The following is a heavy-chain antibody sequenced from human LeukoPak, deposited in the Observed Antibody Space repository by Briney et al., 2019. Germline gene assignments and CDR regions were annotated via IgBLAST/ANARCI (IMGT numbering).Heavy chain of an antibody. CDR2: INPNSGGT. CDR1: GYTFTGYY. J-gene: IGHJ4*02. V-gene: IGHV1-2*02. Sequence: ASVTVSCTASGYTFTGYYMHWVRQAPGQGLEWMGWINPNSGGTNYAQKFQGRVTMTRDTSISTAYMELSRLRSDDTAVYYCARESSGSYPYYFDYWGQGTLVTVSS. CDR3: ARESSGSYPYYFDY. D-gene: IGHD1-26*01.